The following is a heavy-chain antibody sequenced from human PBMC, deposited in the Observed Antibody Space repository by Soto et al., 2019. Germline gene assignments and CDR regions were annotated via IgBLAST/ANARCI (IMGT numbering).Heavy chain of an antibody. CDR2: ISGSGGST. CDR1: GFTFSSYA. CDR3: AKDPFGDSSGYYYFDY. V-gene: IGHV3-23*01. J-gene: IGHJ4*02. Sequence: GGSLRLSCAASGFTFSSYAMSWVRQAPGKGLEWVSAISGSGGSTYYADSVKGRFTISRDNSKNTLYLQMNSLRAEDTAVYYCAKDPFGDSSGYYYFDYWGQRTLVTVSS. D-gene: IGHD3-22*01.